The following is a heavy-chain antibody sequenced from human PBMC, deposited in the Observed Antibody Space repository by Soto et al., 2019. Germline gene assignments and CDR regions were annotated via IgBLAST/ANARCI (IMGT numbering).Heavy chain of an antibody. D-gene: IGHD6-13*01. CDR1: GGSFSGYY. CDR3: ARGNRNPLMAAAGNYYIYFDY. J-gene: IGHJ4*02. CDR2: INHSGST. Sequence: QVQLQQWGAGLLKPSETLSLTCAVYGGSFSGYYWSWIRQPPGKGLEWIGEINHSGSTNYNPSLKSRVTISVDTSKNQFSLKLSSVTAADTAVYYCARGNRNPLMAAAGNYYIYFDYWGQGTLVTVSS. V-gene: IGHV4-34*01.